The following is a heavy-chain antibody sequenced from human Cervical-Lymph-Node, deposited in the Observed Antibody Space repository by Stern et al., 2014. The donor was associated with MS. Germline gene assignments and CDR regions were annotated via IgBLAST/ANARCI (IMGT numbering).Heavy chain of an antibody. D-gene: IGHD6-19*01. CDR3: ARERPQASGWSLRRYYYYGMDV. Sequence: QVQLVQSGAEVKKPGASVKVSCKASGYTFTGYYMHWVRQAPGQGLEWMGWINPNRGGTNYAQKFQGRVTMTRDTSISTAYMELSRLRSDDTAVYYCARERPQASGWSLRRYYYYGMDVWGQGTTVTVSS. J-gene: IGHJ6*02. CDR1: GYTFTGYY. V-gene: IGHV1-2*02. CDR2: INPNRGGT.